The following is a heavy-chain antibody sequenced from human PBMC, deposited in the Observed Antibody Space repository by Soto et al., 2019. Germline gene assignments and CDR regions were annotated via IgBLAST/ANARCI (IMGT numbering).Heavy chain of an antibody. CDR1: GFTFSNAW. J-gene: IGHJ6*04. D-gene: IGHD5-18*01. Sequence: PGGSLRPSGAASGFTFSNAWMSWVRQAPGKGLEWVGRIKSKTDGGTTDYAAPVKGRFTISRDDSKNTLYLQMNSLKTEDTAVYYCTTVYSYGYYYYYGMDVWGKGPKVTVSS. CDR3: TTVYSYGYYYYYGMDV. CDR2: IKSKTDGGTT. V-gene: IGHV3-15*01.